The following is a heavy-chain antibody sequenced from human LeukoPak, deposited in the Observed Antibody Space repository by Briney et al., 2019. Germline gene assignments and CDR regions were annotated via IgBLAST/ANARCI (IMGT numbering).Heavy chain of an antibody. CDR1: GFTFSSYE. Sequence: GGSLRLSRAASGFTFSSYEMNWVRQAPGKGLEWVSYISSSGSTIYYADSVKGRFTISRDNAKNSLYLQMNSLRAEDTAVYYCARAPGYCSSTSCSHQDPAFDPWGEGTLVTVSS. CDR2: ISSSGSTI. V-gene: IGHV3-48*03. CDR3: ARAPGYCSSTSCSHQDPAFDP. J-gene: IGHJ5*02. D-gene: IGHD2-2*01.